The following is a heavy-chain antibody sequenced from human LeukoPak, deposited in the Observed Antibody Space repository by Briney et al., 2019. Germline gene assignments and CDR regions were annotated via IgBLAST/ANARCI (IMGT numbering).Heavy chain of an antibody. J-gene: IGHJ4*02. V-gene: IGHV4-30-4*08. CDR2: IYYSGST. Sequence: TSETLSLTCTVSGGSISSGDYYWNRIRQPPGKGLEWIGYIYYSGSTYYNPSLKSRVTISVDTSKNQVSLKLSSVTAADTAVYYCARLNMVRGGAGFDYWGQGTLVTVSS. CDR3: ARLNMVRGGAGFDY. D-gene: IGHD3-10*01. CDR1: GGSISSGDYY.